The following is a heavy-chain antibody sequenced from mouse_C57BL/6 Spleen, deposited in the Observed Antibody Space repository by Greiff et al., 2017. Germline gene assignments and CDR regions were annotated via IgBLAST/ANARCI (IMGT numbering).Heavy chain of an antibody. Sequence: EVQLVESGGGLVKPGGSLKLSCAASGFTFSDYGLHWVRQAPEKGLEWVAYISPGSSTIYYADTLKGRFTLSRDNATNTLFLQMTSLGSEDTARYDCARSLTRTRAMDYWGQGTSVTVSS. V-gene: IGHV5-17*01. D-gene: IGHD4-1*01. CDR1: GFTFSDYG. CDR3: ARSLTRTRAMDY. J-gene: IGHJ4*01. CDR2: ISPGSSTI.